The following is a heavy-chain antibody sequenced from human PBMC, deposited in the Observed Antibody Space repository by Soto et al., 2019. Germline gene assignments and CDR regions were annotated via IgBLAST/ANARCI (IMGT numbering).Heavy chain of an antibody. D-gene: IGHD2-15*01. CDR1: GFTFGDHA. CDR2: ISGGGRGA. CDR3: AIVLWWQTH. J-gene: IGHJ4*02. V-gene: IGHV3-23*01. Sequence: EVQLLESGGGLVQPGGSLRLSCSASGFTFGDHAMTWVRQAPVKGLEWLSGISGGGRGAYYADSVKGRFTVSRDNANNTLYLQMDNVRVEDTGAYYCAIVLWWQTHWGQGTVVTVSS.